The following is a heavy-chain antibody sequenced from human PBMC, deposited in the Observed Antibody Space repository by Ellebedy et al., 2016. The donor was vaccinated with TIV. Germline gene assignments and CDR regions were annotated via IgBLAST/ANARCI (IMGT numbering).Heavy chain of an antibody. D-gene: IGHD3-22*01. V-gene: IGHV3-53*01. CDR2: IYSDGTT. Sequence: PGGSLRLSCAASGFTVGNNYMSWVRQAPGKGLEWVSVIYSDGTTYYADSVKGRFTISRDNSMNTLYLQMNRLRVDDTAVYYCARDRRAYYSDSSAYAHDAFDIWGQGTMVTVSS. CDR1: GFTVGNNY. J-gene: IGHJ3*02. CDR3: ARDRRAYYSDSSAYAHDAFDI.